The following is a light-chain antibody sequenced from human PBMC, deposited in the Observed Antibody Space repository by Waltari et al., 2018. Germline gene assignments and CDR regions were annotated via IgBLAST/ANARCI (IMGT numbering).Light chain of an antibody. CDR2: GAS. CDR3: QQYDGSVVT. J-gene: IGKJ4*01. CDR1: QTITGSW. V-gene: IGKV3-20*01. Sequence: IGLTQSPGTLSVPPGERVNVSCRASQTITGSWLTWYHQKPGQAPRLLIYGASNRAPGIPDSFSGSGSGTDFTLTISRLEPEDSAVYYCQQYDGSVVTFGGGTKVEIK.